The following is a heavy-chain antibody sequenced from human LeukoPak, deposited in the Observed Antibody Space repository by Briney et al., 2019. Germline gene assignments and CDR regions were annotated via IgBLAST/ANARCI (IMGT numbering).Heavy chain of an antibody. D-gene: IGHD6-19*01. CDR3: ARLRQVIAVAGRFDY. CDR2: INHSGST. CDR1: GGSFSGYY. Sequence: SETLFLTCAVYGGSFSGYYWSWIRQPPGKGLEWIGEINHSGSTNYNPSLKSRVTISVDTSKNQFSLKLSSVTAADTAVYYCARLRQVIAVAGRFDYWGQGTLVTVSS. J-gene: IGHJ4*02. V-gene: IGHV4-34*01.